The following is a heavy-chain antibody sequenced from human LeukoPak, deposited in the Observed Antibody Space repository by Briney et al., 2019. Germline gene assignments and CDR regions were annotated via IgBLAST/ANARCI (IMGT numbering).Heavy chain of an antibody. D-gene: IGHD2-15*01. CDR1: GFTFSSYG. V-gene: IGHV3-30*02. Sequence: AGGSLRLSCAASGFTFSSYGMHWVRQAPGKGLARVAFIRYDGSNKYYADSVKGRFTISRDNSKNTLYLQMNSVSVEDTAGCCCAKDVGQYYFDYWGQGTLVTVSS. CDR3: AKDVGQYYFDY. J-gene: IGHJ4*02. CDR2: IRYDGSNK.